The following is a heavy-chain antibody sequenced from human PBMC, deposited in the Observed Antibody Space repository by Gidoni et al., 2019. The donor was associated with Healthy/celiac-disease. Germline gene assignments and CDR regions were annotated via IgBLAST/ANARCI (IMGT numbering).Heavy chain of an antibody. J-gene: IGHJ6*02. CDR3: ARDGPYYYGSGSYSRTRYYYYYGMDV. D-gene: IGHD3-10*01. CDR1: GGSFSGYY. Sequence: QVQLQQWGAGLLKPSETLSLTCAVYGGSFSGYYWSWLRQPPGKGLEWIGEINHSGSTNYNPSLKSRVTISVDTSKNQFSLKLSSVTAADTAVYYCARDGPYYYGSGSYSRTRYYYYYGMDVWGQGTTVTVSS. CDR2: INHSGST. V-gene: IGHV4-34*01.